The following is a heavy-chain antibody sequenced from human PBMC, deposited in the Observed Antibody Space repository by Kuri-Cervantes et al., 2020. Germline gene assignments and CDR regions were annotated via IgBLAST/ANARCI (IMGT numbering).Heavy chain of an antibody. CDR3: ARRRDGYSVDY. D-gene: IGHD5-24*01. V-gene: IGHV4-31*03. Sequence: LRLSCTVSGGSISSSSYYWGWIRQHPGKGLEWIGYIYYSGSTYYNPSLKSRVTISVDTSKNQFSLKLSSVTAADTAVYYCARRRDGYSVDYWGQGTLVTVSS. J-gene: IGHJ4*02. CDR2: IYYSGST. CDR1: GGSISSSSYY.